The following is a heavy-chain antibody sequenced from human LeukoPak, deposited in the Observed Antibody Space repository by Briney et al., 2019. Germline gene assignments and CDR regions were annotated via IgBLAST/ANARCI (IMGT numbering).Heavy chain of an antibody. CDR1: GGSVTDYY. D-gene: IGHD7-27*01. CDR3: ASRKLGNDY. J-gene: IGHJ4*02. V-gene: IGHV4-59*02. CDR2: IYYTGT. Sequence: SETLSLTCTVSGGSVTDYYWSWIRQSPGKGLEWIGYIYYTGTSYNPSLKSRVTISADTSKNQYSLKLISVTAADTAVYYCASRKLGNDYWGQGTLVTVSS.